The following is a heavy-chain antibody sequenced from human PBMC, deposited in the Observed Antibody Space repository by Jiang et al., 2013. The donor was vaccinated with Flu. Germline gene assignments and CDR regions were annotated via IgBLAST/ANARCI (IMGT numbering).Heavy chain of an antibody. D-gene: IGHD3-9*01. V-gene: IGHV1-2*06. J-gene: IGHJ4*02. CDR3: ARDSLLRYFDWLFPDY. CDR1: GYTFTGYY. Sequence: SGAEVKKPGASVKVSRKASGYTFTGYYMHWVRQAPGQGLEWMGRINPNSGGTNYAQKFQGRVTMTRDTSISTAYMELSRLRSDDTAVYYCARDSLLRYFDWLFPDYWGQGTLVTVSS. CDR2: INPNSGGT.